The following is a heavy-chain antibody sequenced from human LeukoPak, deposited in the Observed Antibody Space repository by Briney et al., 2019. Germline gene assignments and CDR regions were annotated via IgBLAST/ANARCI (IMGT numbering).Heavy chain of an antibody. J-gene: IGHJ6*02. V-gene: IGHV3-13*04. D-gene: IGHD6-13*01. Sequence: VGSLRLSCAASGFTFSSYDMHWVRQATGKSHEWVSAIGTAGDTYYPGSLKGRFIISRENAKTSLYLQINSLRAGDTAVYYCARAKLSSSWYGGYNYYGMDVWGQGTTVTVSS. CDR3: ARAKLSSSWYGGYNYYGMDV. CDR1: GFTFSSYD. CDR2: IGTAGDT.